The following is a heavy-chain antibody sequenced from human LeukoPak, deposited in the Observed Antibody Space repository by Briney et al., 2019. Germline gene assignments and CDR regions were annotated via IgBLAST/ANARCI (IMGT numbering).Heavy chain of an antibody. CDR2: INHSGST. J-gene: IGHJ4*02. D-gene: IGHD2/OR15-2a*01. CDR3: ASRPTGGTATLTGYFDY. V-gene: IGHV4-34*01. CDR1: GGSFSGYS. Sequence: SETLSLTCAVYGGSFSGYSWTWIRQPPGKGLEWIGEINHSGSTNYNPSLKSRVTISVDTSKNQFSLRLSSVTAADTAVYYCASRPTGGTATLTGYFDYWGQGTLVTVSS.